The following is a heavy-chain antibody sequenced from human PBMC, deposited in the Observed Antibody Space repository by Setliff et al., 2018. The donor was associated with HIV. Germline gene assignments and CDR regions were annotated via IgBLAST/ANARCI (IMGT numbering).Heavy chain of an antibody. CDR3: ARGHFYDSNGYYLRAFDI. D-gene: IGHD3-22*01. CDR2: INHSGST. Sequence: SETLSLTCAVYGGSFSAYSWTWVRQPPGKGLEWIGEINHSGSTNYNPSLKSRVAMSVDTSKNQFSLKLDSVTAADTGVYYCARGHFYDSNGYYLRAFDIWGQGTMVTVSS. J-gene: IGHJ3*02. CDR1: GGSFSAYS. V-gene: IGHV4-34*01.